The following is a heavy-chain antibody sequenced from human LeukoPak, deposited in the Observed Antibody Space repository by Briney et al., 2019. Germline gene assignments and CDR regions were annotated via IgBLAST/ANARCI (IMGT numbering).Heavy chain of an antibody. D-gene: IGHD3-22*01. CDR3: ARSLGARGYDY. Sequence: GGSLSLSCAASGFTVSSNYINWVRQAPGKGLEWDSGIYVDGSTYYADSAKGVFTTTRDNSRNTLYLQIKSLKAEDTAVYHCARSLGARGYDYWGQGTLVTVSS. CDR2: IYVDGST. CDR1: GFTVSSNY. J-gene: IGHJ4*02. V-gene: IGHV3-53*01.